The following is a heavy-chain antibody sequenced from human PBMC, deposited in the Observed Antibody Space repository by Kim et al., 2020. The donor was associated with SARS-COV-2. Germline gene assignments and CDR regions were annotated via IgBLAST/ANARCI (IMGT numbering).Heavy chain of an antibody. CDR2: T. CDR3: AKGGYTYSSFDY. V-gene: IGHV3-23*01. J-gene: IGHJ4*02. D-gene: IGHD5-18*01. Sequence: TYYAGSVKGRFTISIDNAKNALYLQMNSLRAEDTATYYCAKGGYTYSSFDYWGQGTLVTVSS.